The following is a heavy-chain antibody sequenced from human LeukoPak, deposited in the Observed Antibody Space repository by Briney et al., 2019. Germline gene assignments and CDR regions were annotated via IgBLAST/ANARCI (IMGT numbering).Heavy chain of an antibody. CDR2: ISWNSGSI. J-gene: IGHJ4*02. V-gene: IGHV3-9*01. D-gene: IGHD6-13*01. CDR1: GFTFDDYA. Sequence: PGGSLRLSCAASGFTFDDYAMHWVRQAPGKGLEWVSGISWNSGSIGYADSVKGRFTISRDNAKNSLYLRMNSLRAEDTALYYCAKDRGGIAAAGLDYWGQGTLVTVSS. CDR3: AKDRGGIAAAGLDY.